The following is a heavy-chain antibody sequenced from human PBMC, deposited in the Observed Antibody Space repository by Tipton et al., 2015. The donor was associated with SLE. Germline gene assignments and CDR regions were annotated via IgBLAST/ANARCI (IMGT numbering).Heavy chain of an antibody. CDR3: ARGPDSSARYFDY. D-gene: IGHD6-25*01. CDR1: GFTFSSYE. CDR2: ISSSGSTI. J-gene: IGHJ4*02. V-gene: IGHV3-48*03. Sequence: SLRLSCAASGFTFSSYEMNWVRQAPGKGLEGVSYISSSGSTIYYADSVKGRFTISRDNAKNSLYLQMNSLRAEDTAVYYCARGPDSSARYFDYWGQGTLVTVSS.